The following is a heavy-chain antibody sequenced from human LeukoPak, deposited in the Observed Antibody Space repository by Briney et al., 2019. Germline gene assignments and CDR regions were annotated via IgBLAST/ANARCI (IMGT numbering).Heavy chain of an antibody. Sequence: QSGGSLRLSCAASGFTFSSYWMSWVRQAPGKGLEWVANIKQDGSEKYYVDSVKGRFTISRDNAKNSLYLQMNSLRAEDTAVYYCARDHLQWELLGLVDYWGQGTLVTVSS. V-gene: IGHV3-7*01. D-gene: IGHD1-26*01. CDR2: IKQDGSEK. CDR3: ARDHLQWELLGLVDY. J-gene: IGHJ4*02. CDR1: GFTFSSYW.